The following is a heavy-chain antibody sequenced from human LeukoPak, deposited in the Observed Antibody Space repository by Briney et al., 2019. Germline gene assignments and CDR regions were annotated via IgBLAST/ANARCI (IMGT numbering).Heavy chain of an antibody. CDR3: ATGLVPAAGYYYYYYMDV. D-gene: IGHD2-2*01. Sequence: GASVKVSCKASGYTFTDYYMHWVQQAPGKGLEWMGRVDPEDGETIYAEKFQGRVTITADTSTDTAYMELSSLRSEDTAVYYCATGLVPAAGYYYYYYMDVWGKGTTVTVSS. V-gene: IGHV1-69-2*01. CDR2: VDPEDGET. J-gene: IGHJ6*03. CDR1: GYTFTDYY.